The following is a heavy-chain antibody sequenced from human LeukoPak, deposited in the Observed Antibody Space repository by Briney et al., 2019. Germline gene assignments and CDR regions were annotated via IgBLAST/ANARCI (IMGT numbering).Heavy chain of an antibody. J-gene: IGHJ4*02. Sequence: ASVKVSCKASGYTFTSYYIHWVRQAPGQGLEWMGWISGGNGNTDYPQTLQDRFTMTTDTSTNTAYMELRNLRSDDTAVYYCARDLPLGSMGGSAFDLWGQGTLVIVSS. V-gene: IGHV1-18*01. D-gene: IGHD2-15*01. CDR3: ARDLPLGSMGGSAFDL. CDR1: GYTFTSYY. CDR2: ISGGNGNT.